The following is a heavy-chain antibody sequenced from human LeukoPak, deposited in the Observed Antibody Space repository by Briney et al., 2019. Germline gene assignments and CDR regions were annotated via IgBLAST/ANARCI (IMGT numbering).Heavy chain of an antibody. Sequence: PGGSLRLSCAASGFTFSNYAMHRVRQAPGKGLEWVSLISSGGTYEYYADSVKGRFTISRDNSKNTLYLQLNSLRAEDTAVYYCARDSTYYYDSGSSGPHYFDNWGQGTLVTVSS. CDR2: ISSGGTYE. V-gene: IGHV3-30*01. CDR1: GFTFSNYA. CDR3: ARDSTYYYDSGSSGPHYFDN. J-gene: IGHJ4*02. D-gene: IGHD3-10*01.